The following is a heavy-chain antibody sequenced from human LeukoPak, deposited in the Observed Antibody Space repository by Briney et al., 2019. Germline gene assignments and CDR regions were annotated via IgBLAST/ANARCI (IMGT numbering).Heavy chain of an antibody. CDR2: ISWNSGSI. CDR1: GFTFSSYS. J-gene: IGHJ3*02. Sequence: PGGSLRLSCAASGFTFSSYSMNRVRQAPGKGLEWVSGISWNSGSIGYADSVKGRFTISRDNAKNSLYLQMNSLRAEDTALYYCAKGYDILTGQVTDAFDIWGQGTMVTVSS. D-gene: IGHD3-9*01. V-gene: IGHV3-9*01. CDR3: AKGYDILTGQVTDAFDI.